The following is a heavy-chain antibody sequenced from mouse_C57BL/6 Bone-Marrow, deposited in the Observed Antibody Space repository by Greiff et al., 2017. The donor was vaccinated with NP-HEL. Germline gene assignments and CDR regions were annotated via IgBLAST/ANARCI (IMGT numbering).Heavy chain of an antibody. Sequence: VQLQQPGAELVMPGASVKLSCKASGYTFTSYWMHWVKQRPGQGLEWIGEIDPSDSYTNYNQKFKGKSTLTVDKSSSTAYMQLSSLTSEDSAVYYCARSRTGTTEFDYWGQGTTLTVSS. CDR2: IDPSDSYT. J-gene: IGHJ2*01. CDR1: GYTFTSYW. V-gene: IGHV1-69*01. CDR3: ARSRTGTTEFDY. D-gene: IGHD4-1*01.